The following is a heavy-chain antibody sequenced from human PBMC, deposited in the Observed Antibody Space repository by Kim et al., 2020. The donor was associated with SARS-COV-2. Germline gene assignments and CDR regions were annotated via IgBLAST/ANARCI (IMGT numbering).Heavy chain of an antibody. D-gene: IGHD2-8*01. CDR2: SYYSGST. Sequence: SETLSLTCTVSSGSISSSSHDWGWIRQPPGKGLEWIGSSYYSGSTYYNPSLKSRVTISVDTSKNQFSLKLSSVTAAETALYRCARGRYCTNAICRPDAMDVWCQGTTCSVS. CDR1: SGSISSSSHD. J-gene: IGHJ6*02. CDR3: ARGRYCTNAICRPDAMDV. V-gene: IGHV4-39*01.